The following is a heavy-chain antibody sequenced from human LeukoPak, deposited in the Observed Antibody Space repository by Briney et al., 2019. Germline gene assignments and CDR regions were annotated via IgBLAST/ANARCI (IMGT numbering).Heavy chain of an antibody. D-gene: IGHD5-24*01. CDR2: MWYDESIK. V-gene: IGHV3-33*02. Sequence: GRSLRLSCAASGFTFSNYGMHWVRQAPGKGLEWLAIMWYDESIKYYADSAKGRFTISRDNSKNTVFLQMNSLRAEDTAVYYCARGRDGYNYYYYYYMDVWGKGTTVTVSS. CDR3: ARGRDGYNYYYYYYMDV. J-gene: IGHJ6*03. CDR1: GFTFSNYG.